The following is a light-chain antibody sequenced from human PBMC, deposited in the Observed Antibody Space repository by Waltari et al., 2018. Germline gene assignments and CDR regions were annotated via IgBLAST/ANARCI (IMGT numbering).Light chain of an antibody. J-gene: IGKJ1*01. Sequence: EIVLTQSPGTLSLSPGERATLSCRTSQSVASYYIAWYQQKPGQAPRLLIYGASSRTTGIPDRFSGGGSGTDFTLTITRLEPEDFAVYYCQQYGTSPPWTCGQGTKVEVK. V-gene: IGKV3-20*01. CDR1: QSVASYY. CDR2: GAS. CDR3: QQYGTSPPWT.